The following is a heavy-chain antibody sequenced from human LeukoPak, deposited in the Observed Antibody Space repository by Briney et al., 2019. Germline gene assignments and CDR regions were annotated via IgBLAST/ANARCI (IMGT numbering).Heavy chain of an antibody. CDR1: GFAFQTYA. CDR2: ISGSGGHT. D-gene: IGHD5-24*01. J-gene: IGHJ4*02. Sequence: GGSLRLSCATSGFAFQTYALSWVRQAPGKGLEWVSTISGSGGHTYHADSVKGRFTISRDNSWDRLYLQMTSLRAEDTAVYYCANFFREVAILWEYYDSWGQGTLVTVSS. CDR3: ANFFREVAILWEYYDS. V-gene: IGHV3-23*01.